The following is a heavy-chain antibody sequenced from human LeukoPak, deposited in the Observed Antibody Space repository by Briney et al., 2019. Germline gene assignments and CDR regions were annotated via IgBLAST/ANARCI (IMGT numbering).Heavy chain of an antibody. CDR1: GGSFSGYY. CDR3: ARSSIAARPLDY. J-gene: IGHJ4*02. Sequence: KPSETLSLTCAVYGGSFSGYYWSWIRQPPGKGLEWIGETNHSGSTNYNPSLKSRVTISVDTSKNQFSLKLSSVTAADTAVYYCARSSIAARPLDYWGQGTLVTVSS. D-gene: IGHD6-6*01. V-gene: IGHV4-34*01. CDR2: TNHSGST.